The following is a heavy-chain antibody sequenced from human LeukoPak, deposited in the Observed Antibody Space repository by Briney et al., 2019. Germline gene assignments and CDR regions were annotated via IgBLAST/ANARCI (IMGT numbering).Heavy chain of an antibody. D-gene: IGHD5-12*01. Sequence: SETLSLTCTVSGGSISSGGYYWSWIRQHPGKGLEWIGYIYYSGSTYYNPSLKSRVTISVDTSKNQFSLKLSSVTAADTAVYYCARGQDIVAPDPYNWFDPWGQGTLVTVSS. CDR2: IYYSGST. J-gene: IGHJ5*02. CDR1: GGSISSGGYY. V-gene: IGHV4-31*03. CDR3: ARGQDIVAPDPYNWFDP.